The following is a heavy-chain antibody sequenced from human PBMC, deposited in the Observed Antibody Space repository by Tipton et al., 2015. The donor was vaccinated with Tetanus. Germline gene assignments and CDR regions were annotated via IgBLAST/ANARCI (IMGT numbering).Heavy chain of an antibody. J-gene: IGHJ4*02. CDR1: GGSVSNGSYY. CDR2: IYYSGNS. Sequence: LRLSCTVSGGSVSNGSYYWNWIRQPPGKGLEWIGYIYYSGNSDYNPSLKSRVTLSVDTSNNQFSLKLNSVTAADTAVYYCARLASYSNHLDAWGQGALVTVSS. D-gene: IGHD4-11*01. V-gene: IGHV4-30-4*08. CDR3: ARLASYSNHLDA.